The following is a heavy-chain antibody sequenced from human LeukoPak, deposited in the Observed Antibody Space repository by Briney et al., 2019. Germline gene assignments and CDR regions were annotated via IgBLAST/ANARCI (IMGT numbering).Heavy chain of an antibody. CDR3: VKDTMAVALRMDY. Sequence: PGGSLRLSCAASGFTFDDYAMHWVRQAPGKGLEWVSGISWNSGSIGCADSVKGRFTISRDNAKNSLYLQMNNLRAEDTALYYCVKDTMAVALRMDYWGQGNLVTVSS. CDR2: ISWNSGSI. J-gene: IGHJ4*02. D-gene: IGHD6-19*01. CDR1: GFTFDDYA. V-gene: IGHV3-9*01.